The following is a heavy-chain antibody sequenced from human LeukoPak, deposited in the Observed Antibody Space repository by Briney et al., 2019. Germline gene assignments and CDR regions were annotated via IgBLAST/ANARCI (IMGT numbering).Heavy chain of an antibody. D-gene: IGHD6-19*01. CDR3: ATSIAVAGTGYFDY. Sequence: GGSLRLSCAASGFTFSSYGMHWVRQAPGKGLEWVAVISYDGSNKYYADSVKGRFTISRDNSKNMLYLQMNSLRAEDTAVYYCATSIAVAGTGYFDYWGQGTLVTVSS. J-gene: IGHJ4*02. CDR2: ISYDGSNK. V-gene: IGHV3-30*03. CDR1: GFTFSSYG.